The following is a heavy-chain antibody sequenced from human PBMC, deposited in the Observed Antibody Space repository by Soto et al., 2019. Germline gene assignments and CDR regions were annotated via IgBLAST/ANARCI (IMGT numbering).Heavy chain of an antibody. Sequence: PGGSLRLSCAASGFTFSSYSMNWVRQAPGKGLEWVSSISSSSSYIYYADSVKGRFTISRDNAKNSLYLQMNSLRAEDTAVYYCARDGVAAAGNYYWGQGTLVTVSS. D-gene: IGHD6-13*01. V-gene: IGHV3-21*01. CDR3: ARDGVAAAGNYY. CDR1: GFTFSSYS. CDR2: ISSSSSYI. J-gene: IGHJ4*02.